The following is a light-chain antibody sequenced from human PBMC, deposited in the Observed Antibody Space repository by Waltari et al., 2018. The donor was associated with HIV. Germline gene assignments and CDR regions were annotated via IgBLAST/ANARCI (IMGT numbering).Light chain of an antibody. Sequence: RVMTQSPATLSVSPGERATLSCRASQSVSSNLAWYQQKPGQAPRLLIYCASTRATGIPARFSGRGAGTDFTLTITSLQSVDFAVYYCQQFNTWPLTFGGGTKVEIK. CDR2: CAS. CDR3: QQFNTWPLT. V-gene: IGKV3-15*01. J-gene: IGKJ4*01. CDR1: QSVSSN.